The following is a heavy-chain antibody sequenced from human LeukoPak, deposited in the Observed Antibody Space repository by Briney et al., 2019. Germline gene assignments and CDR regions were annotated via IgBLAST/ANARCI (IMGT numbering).Heavy chain of an antibody. CDR1: GDSISSSTFF. V-gene: IGHV4-39*02. J-gene: IGHJ3*02. Sequence: SGTLSLTCAVSGDSISSSTFFWAWIRQPPSKGLEWIGSISYSGDTHSNPSLKSRVNMSIDTSKSHFSLDLTSVTAADTALYYCARSLCSSTSCYTGDAFDIWGQGTMVTVSS. CDR2: ISYSGDT. CDR3: ARSLCSSTSCYTGDAFDI. D-gene: IGHD2-2*02.